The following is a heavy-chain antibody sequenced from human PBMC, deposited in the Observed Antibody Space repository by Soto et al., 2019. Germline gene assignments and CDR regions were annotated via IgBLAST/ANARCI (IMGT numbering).Heavy chain of an antibody. CDR2: INQDGSDK. CDR1: GFTFNSYW. V-gene: IGHV3-7*03. Sequence: EVQLVESGGGLVQPGGSLRLSCAASGFTFNSYWGNWVRQAPGKGLEWVANINQDGSDKYYVDSVKGRFTISRDNVKNSLFLQLNSLRAEDTAIYYCPGDLGVSTRPKGYWGQGTLVTVSS. CDR3: PGDLGVSTRPKGY. D-gene: IGHD6-6*01. J-gene: IGHJ4*02.